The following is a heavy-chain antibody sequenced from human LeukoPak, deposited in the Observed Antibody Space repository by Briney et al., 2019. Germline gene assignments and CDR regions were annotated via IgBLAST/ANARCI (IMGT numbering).Heavy chain of an antibody. J-gene: IGHJ4*02. CDR2: IWFDGSQR. V-gene: IGHV3-33*06. D-gene: IGHD3-3*01. Sequence: GGSLRLTCAASGITFSSHGMHWFRQAPGKGLEWVAVIWFDGSQRYYADSVKGRFTISRDNSKNTLYLQMNSLRAEDTAVYYCAKTQRFLEWSPDYWGQGTLVTVSS. CDR3: AKTQRFLEWSPDY. CDR1: GITFSSHG.